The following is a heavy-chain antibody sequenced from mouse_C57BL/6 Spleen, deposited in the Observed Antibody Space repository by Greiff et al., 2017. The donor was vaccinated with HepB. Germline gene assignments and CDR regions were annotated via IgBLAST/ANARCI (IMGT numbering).Heavy chain of an antibody. J-gene: IGHJ4*01. Sequence: QVQLQQPGAELVKPGASVKLSCKASGYTFTSYWMHWVKQRPGQGLEWIGMIHPNSGSTNYNEKFKSKATLTVDKSSSTAYMQLSSLTSEGSAVYYCARGGYYDGDDDYAMDYWGQGTSVTVSA. CDR3: ARGGYYDGDDDYAMDY. CDR2: IHPNSGST. D-gene: IGHD2-3*01. CDR1: GYTFTSYW. V-gene: IGHV1-64*01.